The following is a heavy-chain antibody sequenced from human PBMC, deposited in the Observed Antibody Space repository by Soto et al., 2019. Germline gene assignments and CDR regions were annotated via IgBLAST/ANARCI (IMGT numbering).Heavy chain of an antibody. Sequence: GGSLRLSCAASGFTFSSYWMSWVRQAPGKGLEWVANIKQDGSEKYYVDSVKGRFTISRDNAKKSLYLQMNSLRAEDTAVYYCARDCSTTSCYLAPYFYYCMDVWGQGTTVTVSS. D-gene: IGHD2-2*01. V-gene: IGHV3-7*01. J-gene: IGHJ6*02. CDR2: IKQDGSEK. CDR1: GFTFSSYW. CDR3: ARDCSTTSCYLAPYFYYCMDV.